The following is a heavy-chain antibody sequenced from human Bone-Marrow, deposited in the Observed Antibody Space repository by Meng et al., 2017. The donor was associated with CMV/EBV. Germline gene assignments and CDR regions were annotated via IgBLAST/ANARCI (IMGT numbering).Heavy chain of an antibody. J-gene: IGHJ4*02. Sequence: GGSLRLSCGASGFTFSSYAMHWVRQAPGKGLEWVAVISYDGSNKYYADSVKGRFTISRDNSKNTLYLQMNSLRAEDTAVYYCARDGGDIVVVPAASYFDYWGQGTLVTVSS. D-gene: IGHD2-2*01. CDR1: GFTFSSYA. CDR3: ARDGGDIVVVPAASYFDY. V-gene: IGHV3-30-3*01. CDR2: ISYDGSNK.